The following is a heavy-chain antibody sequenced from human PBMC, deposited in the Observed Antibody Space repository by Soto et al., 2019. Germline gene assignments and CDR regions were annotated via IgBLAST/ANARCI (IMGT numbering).Heavy chain of an antibody. Sequence: PGGSLRLSCAASGFTFSSYAMHWVRQAPGKGLEWVAVISYDGSNKYYADSVKGRFTISRDNSKNTLYLQMNSLRAEDTAVYYCARPHTAMVHYYFDYWGQGTLVTVSS. CDR3: ARPHTAMVHYYFDY. V-gene: IGHV3-30-3*01. D-gene: IGHD5-18*01. CDR1: GFTFSSYA. J-gene: IGHJ4*02. CDR2: ISYDGSNK.